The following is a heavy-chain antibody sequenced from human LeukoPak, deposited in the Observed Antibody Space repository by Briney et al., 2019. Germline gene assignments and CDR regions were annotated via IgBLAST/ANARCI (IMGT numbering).Heavy chain of an antibody. CDR2: ISYDGGSK. D-gene: IGHD2-15*01. CDR1: GFIFSNSA. V-gene: IGHV3-30-3*01. CDR3: VRGYCSGTTCRDRFDS. J-gene: IGHJ4*02. Sequence: QTGGSLRLSCAGSGFIFSNSALHWVRQIPAKGLEWVAVISYDGGSKYYGDPVKGRFTISRDNSKNTMYLQMNTLRDEDTAVYYCVRGYCSGTTCRDRFDSWGQGTLVSVSS.